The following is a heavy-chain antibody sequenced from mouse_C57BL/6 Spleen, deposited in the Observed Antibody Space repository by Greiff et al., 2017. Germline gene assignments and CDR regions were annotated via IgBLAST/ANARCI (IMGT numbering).Heavy chain of an antibody. J-gene: IGHJ2*01. V-gene: IGHV1-55*01. CDR3: ARGYGDY. Sequence: QVQLKQSGAELVKPGASVKMSCKASGYTFTSYWITWVKQRPGQGLEWIGDIYPGSGSTNYNEKFKSKATLTVDTSSRTAYMQLSSLTSEDSAVYYCARGYGDYWGQGTTLTVSS. D-gene: IGHD2-2*01. CDR1: GYTFTSYW. CDR2: IYPGSGST.